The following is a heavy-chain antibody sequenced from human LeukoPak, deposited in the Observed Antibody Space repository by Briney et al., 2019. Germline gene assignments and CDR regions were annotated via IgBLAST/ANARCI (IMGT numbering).Heavy chain of an antibody. J-gene: IGHJ4*02. CDR3: AKDRLLGDSYYDNSGYGLDY. D-gene: IGHD3-22*01. CDR2: VSYDGSNK. Sequence: GGSLRLSCAASGFTFSSYGMHWVRQAPGKGLEWVAVVSYDGSNKYYADSVKGRFTISRDNSKNTLYLQMNSLRTEDAAVYYCAKDRLLGDSYYDNSGYGLDYWGQGTPVTVSS. V-gene: IGHV3-30*18. CDR1: GFTFSSYG.